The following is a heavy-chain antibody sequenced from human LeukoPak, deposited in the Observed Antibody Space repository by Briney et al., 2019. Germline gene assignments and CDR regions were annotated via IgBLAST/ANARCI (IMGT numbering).Heavy chain of an antibody. CDR2: ISSSSCTI. CDR1: GFTFSSYS. J-gene: IGHJ4*02. D-gene: IGHD5-18*01. Sequence: GGSLRLSCAASGFTFSSYSMNWVRQAPGKGLEWVSYISSSSCTIYYADSVKGRFTISRDNAKNSLYLQMNSLRAEDTAVYYCASWAAMVRSPSSFDYWGQGTLVTVSS. CDR3: ASWAAMVRSPSSFDY. V-gene: IGHV3-48*04.